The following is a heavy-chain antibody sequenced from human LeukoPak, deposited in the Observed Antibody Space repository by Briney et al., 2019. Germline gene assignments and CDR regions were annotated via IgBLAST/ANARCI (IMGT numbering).Heavy chain of an antibody. Sequence: KSSETLSLTCTVSGGSISSYYWSWIRQPPGKGLEWIGHIYYSGSTKYNPPLKSRVTISVDTSKNQFSLKLSSVTAADTAVYYCARSYDSGNYWPFDYWGQGTLVTVSS. CDR3: ARSYDSGNYWPFDY. J-gene: IGHJ4*02. CDR1: GGSISSYY. D-gene: IGHD3-10*01. CDR2: IYYSGST. V-gene: IGHV4-59*08.